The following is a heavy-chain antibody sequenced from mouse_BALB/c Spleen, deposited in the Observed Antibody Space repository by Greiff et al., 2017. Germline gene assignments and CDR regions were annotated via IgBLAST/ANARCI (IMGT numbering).Heavy chain of an antibody. Sequence: EVKLVESGGGLVKPGGSLKLSCAASGFTFSSYAMSWVRQTPEKRLEWVATISSGGSYTYYPDSVKGRFTISRDNAKNTLYLQMSSLRSEDTAMYYCARHENGDWGQGTLVTVSA. CDR2: ISSGGSYT. CDR3: ARHENGD. J-gene: IGHJ3*01. V-gene: IGHV5-9-3*01. CDR1: GFTFSSYA.